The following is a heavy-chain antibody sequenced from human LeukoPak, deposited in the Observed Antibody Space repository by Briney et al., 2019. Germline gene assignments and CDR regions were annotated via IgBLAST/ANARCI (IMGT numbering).Heavy chain of an antibody. J-gene: IGHJ4*02. D-gene: IGHD3-9*01. Sequence: GGSLRLSCAASGFTFSSYGMHWVRQAPGKGLEWVAFIRYDGSNKYYADSVKGRFTISRDNSKNTLYLQMNSLRAEDTAVYYCAKGDRYYDILTGYSLAFDYWGQGTLVTVSS. CDR2: IRYDGSNK. CDR1: GFTFSSYG. CDR3: AKGDRYYDILTGYSLAFDY. V-gene: IGHV3-30*02.